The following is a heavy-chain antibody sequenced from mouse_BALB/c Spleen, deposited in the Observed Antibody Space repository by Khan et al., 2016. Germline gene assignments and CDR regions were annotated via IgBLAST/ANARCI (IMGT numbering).Heavy chain of an antibody. D-gene: IGHD1-1*01. CDR1: GDSITSGY. CDR3: ARCAGSSYVRGLDY. CDR2: ISYSGGT. V-gene: IGHV3-8*02. Sequence: EVQLQESGPSLVKPSQTLSLTCSVSGDSITSGYWNWIRKFPGNKLEYMGYISYSGGTYNNPSLKSRISITRDTSKNQYYLQLNSVTTEDTGTYYWARCAGSSYVRGLDYWGQGPSVTVSS. J-gene: IGHJ4*01.